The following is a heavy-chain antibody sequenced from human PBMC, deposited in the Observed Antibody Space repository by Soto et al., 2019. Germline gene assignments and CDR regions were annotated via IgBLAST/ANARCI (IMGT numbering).Heavy chain of an antibody. J-gene: IGHJ4*02. Sequence: ASVKVSCKASGYTFTSYGISWVRQAPGQGLEWMGWISAYNGNTNYAQKLQGRVTMTTDTSTSTAYMELRSLRSDDTAVYYCARDPLRRYKSSGYYYDWGQGTLVTVSS. D-gene: IGHD3-22*01. CDR2: ISAYNGNT. CDR1: GYTFTSYG. V-gene: IGHV1-18*01. CDR3: ARDPLRRYKSSGYYYD.